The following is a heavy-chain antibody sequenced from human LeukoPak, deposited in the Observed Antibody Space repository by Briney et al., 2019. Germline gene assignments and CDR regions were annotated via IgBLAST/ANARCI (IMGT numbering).Heavy chain of an antibody. J-gene: IGHJ4*02. CDR3: ARDNYDSSGYYLD. CDR2: ISSSGSTI. CDR1: GFTFSSYE. V-gene: IGHV3-48*03. D-gene: IGHD3-22*01. Sequence: PGGSLRLSCAASGFTFSSYEMNWVRQAPGQGLEWVSYISSSGSTIYYADSVKGRFTISRDNAKNSLYLQMNSLRAEDTAVYYCARDNYDSSGYYLDWGQGTLVTVSS.